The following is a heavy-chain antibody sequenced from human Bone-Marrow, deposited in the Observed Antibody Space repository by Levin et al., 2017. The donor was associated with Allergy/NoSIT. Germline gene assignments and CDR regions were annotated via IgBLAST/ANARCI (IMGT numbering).Heavy chain of an antibody. J-gene: IGHJ6*02. V-gene: IGHV3-21*01. Sequence: GGSLRLSCAASGFTFSDYTINWVRQAPGRGLEWVSSISGSSTYIYYAASVKGRFTISRDNPKNSLFLQMNSLRAEDTAVYYCARDLKVGATSGPYYYGMDVWGQGTTVTVSS. D-gene: IGHD1-26*01. CDR3: ARDLKVGATSGPYYYGMDV. CDR2: ISGSSTYI. CDR1: GFTFSDYT.